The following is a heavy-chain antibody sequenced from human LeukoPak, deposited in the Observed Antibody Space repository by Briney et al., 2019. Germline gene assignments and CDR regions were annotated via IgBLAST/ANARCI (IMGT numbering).Heavy chain of an antibody. CDR2: IYTSGST. V-gene: IGHV4-61*02. D-gene: IGHD3-3*02. CDR3: ATLAGLGRYFDL. CDR1: GGSISSGSYY. J-gene: IGHJ2*01. Sequence: PSETLSLTCTVSGGSISSGSYYWSWIRQPAGKGLEWIGRIYTSGSTNYNPSLKSRVTISVGTSKNQFSLKLSSVTAADTAVYYCATLAGLGRYFDLWGRGTLVTVSS.